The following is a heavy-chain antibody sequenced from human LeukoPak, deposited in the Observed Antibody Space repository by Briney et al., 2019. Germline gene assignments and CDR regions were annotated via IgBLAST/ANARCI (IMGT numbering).Heavy chain of an antibody. CDR1: GYTFTSYD. Sequence: GASVKVSCKASGYTFTSYDINWVRQATGQGLEWMGWMNPNSGNTGYAQKFQGRVTMTRNTSISTACMELSSLRSEDTAVYYCARGLVEWFGEVLDGGWFDPWGQGTLVTVSS. CDR2: MNPNSGNT. J-gene: IGHJ5*02. D-gene: IGHD3-10*01. V-gene: IGHV1-8*01. CDR3: ARGLVEWFGEVLDGGWFDP.